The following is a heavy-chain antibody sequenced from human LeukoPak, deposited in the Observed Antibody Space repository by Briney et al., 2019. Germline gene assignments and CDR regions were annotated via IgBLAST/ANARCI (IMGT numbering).Heavy chain of an antibody. Sequence: TSGTLSLTCAVSGGSISSGGYSWSWIRQPPGKGLEWIGYIYHSGSTYYNPSLKSRVTISVDRSKNQFSLKLSSVTAADTAVYYCARAPYQLLAGSGLYYYYGMDVWGQGTTVTVSS. CDR1: GGSISSGGYS. V-gene: IGHV4-30-2*01. CDR2: IYHSGST. CDR3: ARAPYQLLAGSGLYYYYGMDV. J-gene: IGHJ6*02. D-gene: IGHD2-2*01.